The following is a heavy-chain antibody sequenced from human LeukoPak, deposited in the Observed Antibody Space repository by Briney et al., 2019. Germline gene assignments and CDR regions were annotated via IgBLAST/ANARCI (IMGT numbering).Heavy chain of an antibody. CDR3: ARQAVPGLLFFDS. CDR2: MYPGDSDT. V-gene: IGHV5-51*01. J-gene: IGHJ4*02. Sequence: GASLQICCQGSGSIFTNYWIRGVRQVPGKGLEWMGMMYPGDSDTRYSPSFQGQVTISADKSISTAFLQWGSLKASDTAMYYCARQAVPGLLFFDSWGQGTLVTVSS. D-gene: IGHD3/OR15-3a*01. CDR1: GSIFTNYW.